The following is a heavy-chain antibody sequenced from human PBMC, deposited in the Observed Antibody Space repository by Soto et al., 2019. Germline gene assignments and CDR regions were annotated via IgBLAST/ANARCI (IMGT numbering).Heavy chain of an antibody. V-gene: IGHV4-39*01. CDR2: IHHTGST. Sequence: QLQLQESGPGLVKPSETLSLTCSVSGRSISEINSYWGWIRQTPEEGLEWIGTIHHTGSTYYNPSLKSRVIISLDTSKNQFSLKLSSVTAADTALYYCARPEGGYGSGYSWFDPWGQGTRVTVSS. J-gene: IGHJ5*02. D-gene: IGHD5-12*01. CDR3: ARPEGGYGSGYSWFDP. CDR1: GRSISEINSY.